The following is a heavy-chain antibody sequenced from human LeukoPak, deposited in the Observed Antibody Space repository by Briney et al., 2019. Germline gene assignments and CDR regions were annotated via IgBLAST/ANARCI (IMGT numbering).Heavy chain of an antibody. CDR2: ISYDGGGS. J-gene: IGHJ4*02. CDR3: ARDGPSYRSGFYFDN. Sequence: PGRSLRLSCAASRYTFSSYTLHWVRQAPGKGLEWVAAISYDGGGSYYADSVKGRFTVSRDNSKNTLYLQMNSLRPEDTAVYSCARDGPSYRSGFYFDNWGQGALVTVSS. V-gene: IGHV3-30-3*01. CDR1: RYTFSSYT. D-gene: IGHD6-19*01.